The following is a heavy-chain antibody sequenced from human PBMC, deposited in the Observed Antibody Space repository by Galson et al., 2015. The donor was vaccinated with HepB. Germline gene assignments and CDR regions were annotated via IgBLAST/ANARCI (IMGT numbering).Heavy chain of an antibody. Sequence: SLRLSCAASGFTFSSYGMHWVRQAPGKGLEWVAVIWYDGSNKYYADSVKGRFTISRDNSKNTLYLQMNSLRAEDTAVYYCARNRGRTSGRGGYFDYWGQGTLVTVSS. J-gene: IGHJ4*02. V-gene: IGHV3-33*01. D-gene: IGHD2-15*01. CDR3: ARNRGRTSGRGGYFDY. CDR1: GFTFSSYG. CDR2: IWYDGSNK.